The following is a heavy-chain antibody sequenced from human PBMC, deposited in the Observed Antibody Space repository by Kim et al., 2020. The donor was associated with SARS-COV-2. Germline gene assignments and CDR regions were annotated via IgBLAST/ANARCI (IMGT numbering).Heavy chain of an antibody. CDR2: IRSKAYSYAT. J-gene: IGHJ3*02. D-gene: IGHD1-1*01. Sequence: GGSLRLSCAASGFSFSGSAIHWVRQASGKGLEWVGRIRSKAYSYATAYAASVKGRFTLSRDDSKNTAYLQMNSLKTEDTAVYYCASVPGTTLAFWDAFDIWGQVTMVTVSS. CDR1: GFSFSGSA. V-gene: IGHV3-73*01. CDR3: ASVPGTTLAFWDAFDI.